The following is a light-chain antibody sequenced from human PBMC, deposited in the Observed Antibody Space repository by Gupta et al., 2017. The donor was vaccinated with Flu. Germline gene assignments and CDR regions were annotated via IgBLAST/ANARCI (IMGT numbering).Light chain of an antibody. CDR1: PGSRNY. Sequence: PSSLSASVGEGVPIIITASPGSRNYLGWYQQKPGKAPRRLIYAASSLPSGVPARFRGSGSGTEFTLTISGLKPEDFATYYCLQHENEPRTFGPGTKVEIK. J-gene: IGKJ3*01. CDR2: AAS. V-gene: IGKV1-17*01. CDR3: LQHENEPRT.